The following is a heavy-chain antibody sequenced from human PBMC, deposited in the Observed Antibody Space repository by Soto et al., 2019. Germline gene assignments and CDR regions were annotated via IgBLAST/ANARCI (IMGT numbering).Heavy chain of an antibody. CDR1: GFTVSSNY. V-gene: IGHV3-53*04. Sequence: VQLVESGGGLVQPGGSLRLSCAASGFTVSSNYMSWVRQAPGKGLEWVSVIYSGGSTYYADSVKGRFTISRHNSKNTLYLQMNSLRAEDTAVYYCARSSGSGWQNDAFDIWGQGTMVTVSS. D-gene: IGHD6-19*01. CDR3: ARSSGSGWQNDAFDI. CDR2: IYSGGST. J-gene: IGHJ3*02.